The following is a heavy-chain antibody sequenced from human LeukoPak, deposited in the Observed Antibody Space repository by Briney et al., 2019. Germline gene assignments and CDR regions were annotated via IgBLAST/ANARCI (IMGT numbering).Heavy chain of an antibody. Sequence: ASVKVSCKASGYTFTGNGITWVRQAPGQGLEWMGWINACNGNTVYAQMFQGRVTLITDTSTSTAYMGVTNLRSDDTATYYCARAGYCSGAACYAEGIDYWGQGTLVTVSS. CDR3: ARAGYCSGAACYAEGIDY. V-gene: IGHV1-18*01. CDR1: GYTFTGNG. D-gene: IGHD2-2*01. CDR2: INACNGNT. J-gene: IGHJ4*02.